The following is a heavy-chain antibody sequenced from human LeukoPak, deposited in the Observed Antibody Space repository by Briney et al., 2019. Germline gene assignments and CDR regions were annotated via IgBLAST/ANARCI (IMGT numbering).Heavy chain of an antibody. V-gene: IGHV3-21*01. CDR3: ARELGYYYDSSGYYYGYNAFDI. Sequence: GGSLRLSCAASGFTFSSYSMNWVRRAPGKGLEWVSSISSSSSYIYYADSVKGRFTISRDNAKNSLYLQMNSLRAEDTAVYYCARELGYYYDSSGYYYGYNAFDIWGQGTMVTVSS. J-gene: IGHJ3*02. D-gene: IGHD3-22*01. CDR2: ISSSSSYI. CDR1: GFTFSSYS.